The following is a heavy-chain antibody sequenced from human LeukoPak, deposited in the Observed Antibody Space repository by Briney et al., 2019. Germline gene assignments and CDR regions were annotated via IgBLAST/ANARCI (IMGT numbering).Heavy chain of an antibody. CDR1: GFTFSSYE. J-gene: IGHJ5*02. CDR3: ARSRGVTFGGVIDQ. Sequence: GGSLRLSCAASGFTFSSYEMNWVRQAPGKGLEWVLYISCSGSTIYYADSVKGRFTISRDNAKNSLYLQMNSLRAEDTALYHCARSRGVTFGGVIDQWGQGTLVTVSS. D-gene: IGHD3-16*01. V-gene: IGHV3-48*03. CDR2: ISCSGSTI.